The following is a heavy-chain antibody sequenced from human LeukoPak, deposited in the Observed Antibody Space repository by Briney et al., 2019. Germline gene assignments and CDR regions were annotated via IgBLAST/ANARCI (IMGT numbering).Heavy chain of an antibody. D-gene: IGHD3-22*01. CDR3: ARDLYDSSGYSPSRGY. V-gene: IGHV1-18*01. J-gene: IGHJ4*02. Sequence: ASVKVSCKASGYTFTSYGISWVRQAPGQGLEWMGWISAYNGNTNYAQKLQGRVTMTTDTSTSTAYMELKSLRSDDTAVYYCARDLYDSSGYSPSRGYWGQGTLVTVSS. CDR1: GYTFTSYG. CDR2: ISAYNGNT.